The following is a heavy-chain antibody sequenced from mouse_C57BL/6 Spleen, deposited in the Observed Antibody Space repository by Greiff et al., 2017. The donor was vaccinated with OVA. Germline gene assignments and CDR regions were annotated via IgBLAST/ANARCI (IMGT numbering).Heavy chain of an antibody. Sequence: VQLQESGAELVKPGASVKMSCKASGYTFTSYWITWVKQRPGQGLEWIGDIYPGSGSTNYNEKFKSKATLTVDTSSSTAYMQLSSLTSEDSAVYYCARLATVVEGYFDVWGTGTTVTVSS. CDR3: ARLATVVEGYFDV. D-gene: IGHD1-1*01. CDR2: IYPGSGST. CDR1: GYTFTSYW. V-gene: IGHV1-55*01. J-gene: IGHJ1*03.